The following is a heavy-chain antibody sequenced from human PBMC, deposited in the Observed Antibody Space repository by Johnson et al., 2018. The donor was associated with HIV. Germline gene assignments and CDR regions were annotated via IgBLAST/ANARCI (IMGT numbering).Heavy chain of an antibody. Sequence: QMLLVESGGGVVQPGRSLRLSCTASGFTFSSYGLHWVRQAPGKGLEWVAVIWYDGSNKYYVDSVKGRFTISRDNSKNTLYLQMNSLRAEDTAVYYCAKAYSSGWWALDIWGQGTMVTVS. V-gene: IGHV3-33*06. D-gene: IGHD6-19*01. J-gene: IGHJ3*02. CDR3: AKAYSSGWWALDI. CDR2: IWYDGSNK. CDR1: GFTFSSYG.